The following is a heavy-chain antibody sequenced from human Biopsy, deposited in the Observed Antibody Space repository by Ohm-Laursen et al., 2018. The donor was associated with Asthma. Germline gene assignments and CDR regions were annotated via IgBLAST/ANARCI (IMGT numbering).Heavy chain of an antibody. J-gene: IGHJ6*02. CDR2: ISYDGSNK. D-gene: IGHD3-3*01. Sequence: SLRLSCAASGFTFSSYGMYWVRQAPGKGLEWVAVISYDGSNKYYADSVKGRLTISRDNSKNTLYLQMNSLRAEDTAVYYCAKDTEGRYDFWSGLSYNYYGMDVWGQGTTVTFSS. V-gene: IGHV3-30*18. CDR3: AKDTEGRYDFWSGLSYNYYGMDV. CDR1: GFTFSSYG.